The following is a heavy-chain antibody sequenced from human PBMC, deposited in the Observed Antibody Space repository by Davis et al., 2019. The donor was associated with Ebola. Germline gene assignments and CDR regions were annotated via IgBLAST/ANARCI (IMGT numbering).Heavy chain of an antibody. CDR1: GFTFSGSA. Sequence: GESLKISCAASGFTFSGSAMHWVRQASGKGLEWVGRIRSKANSYATAYAASVKGRFTIPRDDSKNTAYLQMNSLKTEDTAVYYCTSTSDYGDYVGPYYYGMDVWGQGTTVTVSS. J-gene: IGHJ6*02. D-gene: IGHD4-17*01. CDR2: IRSKANSYAT. CDR3: TSTSDYGDYVGPYYYGMDV. V-gene: IGHV3-73*01.